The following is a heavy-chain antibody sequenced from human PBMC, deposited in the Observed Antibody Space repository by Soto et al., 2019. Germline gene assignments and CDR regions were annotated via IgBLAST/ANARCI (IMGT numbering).Heavy chain of an antibody. V-gene: IGHV1-24*01. D-gene: IGHD3-10*01. Sequence: ASVKVSCKVSGYTLTELSMHWVRQAPGKGLEWMGGFDPEDGETIYAQKFQGRVTMTEDTSTDTAYMELSSLRSEDTAVYYCATDLHSPSPLVRGVTNAEYFQHWGQGTLVTVSS. CDR1: GYTLTELS. J-gene: IGHJ1*01. CDR3: ATDLHSPSPLVRGVTNAEYFQH. CDR2: FDPEDGET.